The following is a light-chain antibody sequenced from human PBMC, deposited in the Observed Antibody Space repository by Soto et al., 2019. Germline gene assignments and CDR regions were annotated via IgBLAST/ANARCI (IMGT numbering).Light chain of an antibody. CDR1: QSFRGL. Sequence: EVVLTQSPVTLSLSPGERATLSCRASQSFRGLLAWYQQKPGQAPRLLIYDASTRATGIPARFSGSGSETDFTLTITSLEPEDFAVYYCQQRNNWPPITFGQGTRLEI. CDR3: QQRNNWPPIT. J-gene: IGKJ5*01. V-gene: IGKV3-11*01. CDR2: DAS.